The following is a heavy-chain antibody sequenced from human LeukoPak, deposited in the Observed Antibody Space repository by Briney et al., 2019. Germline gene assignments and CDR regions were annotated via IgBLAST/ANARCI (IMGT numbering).Heavy chain of an antibody. J-gene: IGHJ4*01. CDR2: IYYPGTT. CDR1: SASISSTGHY. D-gene: IGHD5-18*01. CDR3: ARDGYSYGYYFDY. Sequence: SETLSLTCTVSSASISSTGHYWGWIRQPPGKGLEWIGSIYYPGTTYYNPSLKSRVTISVDTSKNQFSLRLSFVTAADTAVYYCARDGYSYGYYFDYWGQGTLVTVSS. V-gene: IGHV4-39*07.